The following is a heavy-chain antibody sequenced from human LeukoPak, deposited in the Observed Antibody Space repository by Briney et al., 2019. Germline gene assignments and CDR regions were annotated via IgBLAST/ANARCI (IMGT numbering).Heavy chain of an antibody. V-gene: IGHV4-38-2*02. D-gene: IGHD4-17*01. Sequence: SETLSLTCTVSGYSINSDYYWAWIRQPPGKGLEWIGSIYHSGSTYYNPSLKSRVTISIDTSKNQLSLKLSSVTAADTAVYYCARGGYGDYDYWGQGTLVTVSS. CDR1: GYSINSDYY. CDR2: IYHSGST. CDR3: ARGGYGDYDY. J-gene: IGHJ4*02.